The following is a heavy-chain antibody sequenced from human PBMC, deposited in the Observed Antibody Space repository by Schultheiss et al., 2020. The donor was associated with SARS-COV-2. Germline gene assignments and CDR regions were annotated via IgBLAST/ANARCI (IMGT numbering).Heavy chain of an antibody. D-gene: IGHD3-9*01. CDR1: GGTFSSYA. J-gene: IGHJ6*02. V-gene: IGHV1-69*13. Sequence: SVKVSCKASGGTFSSYAISWVRQAPGQGLEWMGGIIPIFGTANYAQKFQGRVTITADESTSTAYMELSSLRSEDTAVYYCARANYDILTAYYGMDVWGQGTTVTVSS. CDR2: IIPIFGTA. CDR3: ARANYDILTAYYGMDV.